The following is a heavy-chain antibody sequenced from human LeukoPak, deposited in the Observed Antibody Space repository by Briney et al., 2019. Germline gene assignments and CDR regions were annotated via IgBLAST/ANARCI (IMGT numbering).Heavy chain of an antibody. CDR2: IYHSGST. Sequence: PSQTLSLTCAVSGGSISSGGYSWSWIRQPPGKGLGWIGYIYHSGSTYYNPSLKSRVTISVDRSKNQFSLKLSSVTAADTAVYYCARDRGVRFLAYYYGMDVWGQGTTVTVSS. D-gene: IGHD3-3*01. CDR1: GGSISSGGYS. CDR3: ARDRGVRFLAYYYGMDV. J-gene: IGHJ6*02. V-gene: IGHV4-30-2*01.